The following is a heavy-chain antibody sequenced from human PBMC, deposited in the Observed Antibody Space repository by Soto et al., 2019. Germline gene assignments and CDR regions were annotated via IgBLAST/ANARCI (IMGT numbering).Heavy chain of an antibody. Sequence: QVHLVESGGGVVQPGRSLRLSCAASGFTFSTYAIHWVRQAPGKGLEWVAVIWHDGTNKYYGDSVKGRFTISRDNSRNTVYLQMNSLRAEDTAVYYCGRDQGIEMATSPDYWGQGTLVTVSS. D-gene: IGHD6-13*01. CDR1: GFTFSTYA. CDR2: IWHDGTNK. CDR3: GRDQGIEMATSPDY. J-gene: IGHJ4*02. V-gene: IGHV3-33*01.